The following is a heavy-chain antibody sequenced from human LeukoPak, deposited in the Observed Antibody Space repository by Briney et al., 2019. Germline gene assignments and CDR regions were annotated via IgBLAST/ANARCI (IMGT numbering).Heavy chain of an antibody. CDR1: GGSTINYY. CDR2: ISSSSSTI. CDR3: ARVSIVLMVYASFDP. D-gene: IGHD2-8*01. Sequence: ETLSLTCTVSGGSTINYYWNWVRQAPGKGLEWVSYISSSSSTIYYADSVKGRFTISRDNAKNSLYLQMNSLRAEDTAVYYCARVSIVLMVYASFDPWGQGTLVTVSS. V-gene: IGHV3-48*01. J-gene: IGHJ5*02.